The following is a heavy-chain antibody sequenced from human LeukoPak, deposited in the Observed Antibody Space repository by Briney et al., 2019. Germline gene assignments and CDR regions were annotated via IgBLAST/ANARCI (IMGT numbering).Heavy chain of an antibody. Sequence: PSETLSLTCTVSGGSISSGGYYWSWIRQHPGKGLEWIGYLYYSGSTYYNPSLKSRVTISVDTSKNQFSLKLNSVTAADTAVYYCARQAAVPGEEKFDYWGQGTLVTVSS. V-gene: IGHV4-31*03. CDR1: GGSISSGGYY. D-gene: IGHD6-19*01. CDR3: ARQAAVPGEEKFDY. J-gene: IGHJ4*02. CDR2: LYYSGST.